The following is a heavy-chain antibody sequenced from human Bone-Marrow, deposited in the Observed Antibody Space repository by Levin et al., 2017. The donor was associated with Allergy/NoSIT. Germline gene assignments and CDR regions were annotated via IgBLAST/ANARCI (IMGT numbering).Heavy chain of an antibody. V-gene: IGHV3-11*06. CDR2: ISSSSSYT. D-gene: IGHD1-7*01. Sequence: LSLTCAASGFPFSDYYMSWIRQAPGKGLEWVSYISSSSSYTNYADSVKGRFTISRDNAKNSLYLQMNSLRAEDTAVYYCARDSGYNWNYVYNWFDPWGQGTLVTVSS. J-gene: IGHJ5*02. CDR3: ARDSGYNWNYVYNWFDP. CDR1: GFPFSDYY.